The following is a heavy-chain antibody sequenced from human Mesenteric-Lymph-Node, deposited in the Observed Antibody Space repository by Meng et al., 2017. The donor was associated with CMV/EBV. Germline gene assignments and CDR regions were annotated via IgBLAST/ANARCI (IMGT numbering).Heavy chain of an antibody. D-gene: IGHD2-2*01. V-gene: IGHV3-23*01. CDR3: ARYCSSTSCQSLFDL. Sequence: GESLKISCAASGFTLSTYAMSWVRQAPGKGLEWVSGISGSGDSTYYADSVKGRFTISRDNSKNTLYLQMSSLRDEDTAVYYCARYCSSTSCQSLFDLWGRGTLVTVSS. J-gene: IGHJ2*01. CDR1: GFTLSTYA. CDR2: ISGSGDST.